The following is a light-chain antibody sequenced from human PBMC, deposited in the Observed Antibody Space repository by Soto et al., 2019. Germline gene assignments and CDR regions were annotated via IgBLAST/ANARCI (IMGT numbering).Light chain of an antibody. CDR1: QSISNY. Sequence: IQMTQSPSSLSAFVGDRVTITCRASQSISNYLNWYQQKPGKAPKLLIYAASSLQSGVPSRFSGSGSGTDFTLTISSLQPEDCATYYCQQSYSTPLTFGGGTKVEI. CDR3: QQSYSTPLT. J-gene: IGKJ4*01. CDR2: AAS. V-gene: IGKV1-39*01.